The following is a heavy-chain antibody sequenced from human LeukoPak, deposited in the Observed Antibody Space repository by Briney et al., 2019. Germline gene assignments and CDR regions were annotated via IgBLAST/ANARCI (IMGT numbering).Heavy chain of an antibody. V-gene: IGHV4-39*07. J-gene: IGHJ4*02. CDR2: INHSGST. D-gene: IGHD4-11*01. CDR1: GGSISSSSYY. CDR3: AREATVTTPGFDY. Sequence: PSETLSLTCTVSGGSISSSSYYWSWIRQPPGKGLEWIGEINHSGSTNYNPSLKSRVTISVDTSKNQFSLKLSSVTAADTAVYYCAREATVTTPGFDYWGRGTLVTVSS.